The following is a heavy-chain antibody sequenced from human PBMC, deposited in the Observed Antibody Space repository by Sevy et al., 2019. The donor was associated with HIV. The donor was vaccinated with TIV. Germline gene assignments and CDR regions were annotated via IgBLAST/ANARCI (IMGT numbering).Heavy chain of an antibody. V-gene: IGHV3-9*01. J-gene: IGHJ6*02. CDR1: GFTFDDYA. D-gene: IGHD3-10*01. Sequence: GGSLRLSCAASGFTFDDYAMHWVRQAPGKGLEWVSGISWTSGSIGYADSVKGRFTISRDNAKNSLSLQMNSLRAEDTALYYCAKGTTYYYGSGSYRLPPRYGMDVWGQGTTVTVSS. CDR2: ISWTSGSI. CDR3: AKGTTYYYGSGSYRLPPRYGMDV.